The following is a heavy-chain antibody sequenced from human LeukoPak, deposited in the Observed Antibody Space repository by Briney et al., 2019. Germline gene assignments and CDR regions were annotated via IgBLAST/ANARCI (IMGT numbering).Heavy chain of an antibody. V-gene: IGHV4-61*05. CDR1: GGSISSSSYY. CDR2: IYYSGST. CDR3: ARPYDSSGYTDAFDI. J-gene: IGHJ3*02. Sequence: SETLSLTCTVSGGSISSSSYYWGWIRQPPGKGLEWIGYIYYSGSTNYNPSLKSRVTISVDTSKNQFSLKLSSVTAADTAVYYCARPYDSSGYTDAFDIWGQGTMVTVSS. D-gene: IGHD3-22*01.